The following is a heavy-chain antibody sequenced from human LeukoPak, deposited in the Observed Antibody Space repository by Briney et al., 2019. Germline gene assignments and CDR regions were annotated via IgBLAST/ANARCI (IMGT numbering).Heavy chain of an antibody. CDR2: INPNTGDT. V-gene: IGHV1-2*02. CDR3: ARDSSIHDAFDI. D-gene: IGHD2-2*01. Sequence: ASVKVSCKASGYTFINYFIHWVRQAPGQGLEWMGWINPNTGDTYSAQRFQGRVTMTRDTSISTAYMELSRLRSDDTAVYYCARDSSIHDAFDIWGQGTMVTVSS. CDR1: GYTFINYF. J-gene: IGHJ3*02.